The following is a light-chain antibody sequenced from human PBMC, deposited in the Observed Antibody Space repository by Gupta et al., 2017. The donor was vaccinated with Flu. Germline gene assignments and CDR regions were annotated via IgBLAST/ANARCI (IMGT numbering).Light chain of an antibody. CDR1: SSNSGYSS. CDR2: SND. CDR3: ASWDDNLSAFI. V-gene: IGLV1-44*01. Sequence: QAVLTQPPSASGTPGQRVTISCSGSSSNSGYSSVTWYQQLPGAAPRLLFDSNDQRPSGVPSRFSASKAGTSGSLAMSVLQSEDEAYYYGASWDDNLSAFIFGGGTKMTVL. J-gene: IGLJ2*01.